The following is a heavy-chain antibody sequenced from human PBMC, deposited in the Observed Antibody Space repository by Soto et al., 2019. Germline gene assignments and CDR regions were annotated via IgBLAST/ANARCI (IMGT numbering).Heavy chain of an antibody. J-gene: IGHJ4*02. Sequence: GGSLRLSCAPSGFTFINHAMTWVRQAPGKAPQWVATVDGSGAAPFYAESVKGRFTISRDNSKNTLFLQMNSLRAEDTAVYFCAKWEVFVTGHLATQSSLDSWGQGTLVTVSS. V-gene: IGHV3-23*01. D-gene: IGHD1-26*01. CDR2: VDGSGAAP. CDR1: GFTFINHA. CDR3: AKWEVFVTGHLATQSSLDS.